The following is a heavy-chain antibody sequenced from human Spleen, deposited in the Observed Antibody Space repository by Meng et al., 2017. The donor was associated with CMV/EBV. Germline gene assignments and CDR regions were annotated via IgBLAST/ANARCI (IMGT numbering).Heavy chain of an antibody. CDR2: IYPGDSDT. V-gene: IGHV5-51*01. J-gene: IGHJ4*02. CDR3: ARRLGSGTYRPGLMDV. Sequence: SGYSCTNYWIGWVRQMPGKGLEWMGIIYPGDSDTIYSPSFRGQVIISADKSISTAYLQWSSLKASDTAMYYCARRLGSGTYRPGLMDVWGQGTLVTVSS. CDR1: GYSCTNYW. D-gene: IGHD3-10*01.